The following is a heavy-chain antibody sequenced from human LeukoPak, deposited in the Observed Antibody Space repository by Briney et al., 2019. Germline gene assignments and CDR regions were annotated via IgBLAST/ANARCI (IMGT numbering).Heavy chain of an antibody. CDR3: ARMNSIAVAGTSFDY. CDR1: GGSISSYY. Sequence: SETLSLTCTVSGGSISSYYWGWIRQPPGKGLEWIGYIYYSGSTNYNPSLKSRVTISVDTSKNQFSLKLSSVTAADTAVYYCARMNSIAVAGTSFDYWGQGTLVTVSS. J-gene: IGHJ4*02. D-gene: IGHD6-19*01. V-gene: IGHV4-59*01. CDR2: IYYSGST.